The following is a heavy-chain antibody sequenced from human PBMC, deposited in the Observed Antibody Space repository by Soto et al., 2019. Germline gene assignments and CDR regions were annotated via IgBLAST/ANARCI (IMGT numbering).Heavy chain of an antibody. Sequence: SVKVSCRTSGYTFSAYYIHWIRQAPVQGLEWMGWINPTSGGTVYAQNFQDRVTMTRDTSISTAYMELRRLNSDDTAVYYCARDPDYGDYWGYFFDSWGQGTPVTVSS. J-gene: IGHJ4*02. D-gene: IGHD4-17*01. CDR2: INPTSGGT. V-gene: IGHV1-2*02. CDR1: GYTFSAYY. CDR3: ARDPDYGDYWGYFFDS.